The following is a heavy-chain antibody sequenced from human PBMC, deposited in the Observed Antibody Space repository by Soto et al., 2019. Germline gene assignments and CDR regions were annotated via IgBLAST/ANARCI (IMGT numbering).Heavy chain of an antibody. Sequence: GGSLRLSCAASGFTFSSYAMHWVRQAPSKGLEWVAVISYDGSNKYYADSVKGRFTISRDNSKNTLYLQMNSLRAEDTAVYYCARGIAAAGGGYYYYGMDVWGQGTTVTVSS. J-gene: IGHJ6*02. CDR1: GFTFSSYA. V-gene: IGHV3-30-3*01. D-gene: IGHD6-13*01. CDR2: ISYDGSNK. CDR3: ARGIAAAGGGYYYYGMDV.